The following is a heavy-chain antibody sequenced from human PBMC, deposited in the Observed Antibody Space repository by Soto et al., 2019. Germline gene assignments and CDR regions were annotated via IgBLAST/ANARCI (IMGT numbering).Heavy chain of an antibody. D-gene: IGHD6-6*01. CDR2: INPNSGGT. CDR3: ARSTSIAARNYYYYGMDV. V-gene: IGHV1-2*02. Sequence: ASVKVCCKASGYTFTGYYMHWVRQAPGQGLEWMGWINPNSGGTNYAQKFQGRVTMTRDTSISTAYMELSRLRSDDTAVYYCARSTSIAARNYYYYGMDVWGQGTTVTVSS. J-gene: IGHJ6*02. CDR1: GYTFTGYY.